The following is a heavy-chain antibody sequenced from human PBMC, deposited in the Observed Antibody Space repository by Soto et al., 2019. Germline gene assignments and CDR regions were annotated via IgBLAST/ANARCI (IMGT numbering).Heavy chain of an antibody. CDR2: ISYDGSNK. J-gene: IGHJ1*01. CDR3: ARDALRAAAGLLPYFQH. CDR1: GFTFSSYA. D-gene: IGHD6-13*01. Sequence: GGSLRLSCAASGFTFSSYAMHWVRQAPGKGLEWVAVISYDGSNKYYADSVKGRFTISRDNSKNTLYLQMNSLRAEDTAVYYCARDALRAAAGLLPYFQHWGQGTLVTVSS. V-gene: IGHV3-30-3*01.